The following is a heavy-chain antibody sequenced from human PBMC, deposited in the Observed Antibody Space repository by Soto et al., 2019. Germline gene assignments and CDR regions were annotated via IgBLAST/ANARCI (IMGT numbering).Heavy chain of an antibody. Sequence: GGSLRLSCVASGFSISTHALTWGRQAPGKGLEWVSSFSGRSGDTYYAASVKGRFTISGDSSKNTVILQMNNLRADDTALYYCARDSSAWPNYFDSWGQGIQVTVSS. CDR3: ARDSSAWPNYFDS. V-gene: IGHV3-23*01. CDR2: FSGRSGDT. D-gene: IGHD6-19*01. CDR1: GFSISTHA. J-gene: IGHJ4*02.